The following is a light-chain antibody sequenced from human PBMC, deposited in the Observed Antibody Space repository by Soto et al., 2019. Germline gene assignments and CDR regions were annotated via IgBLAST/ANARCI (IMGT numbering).Light chain of an antibody. CDR2: EVS. Sequence: QSALTQPPSASGSPGQSVTISCTGTSSDVGGYNYVSWYQQHPGKAPKLMIYEVSKRPSGVPDRFSGSKSGNTASLTVSGLQAEDESDYYCSSYAASNSPYVVFGGGTKVTVL. J-gene: IGLJ2*01. CDR3: SSYAASNSPYVV. CDR1: SSDVGGYNY. V-gene: IGLV2-8*01.